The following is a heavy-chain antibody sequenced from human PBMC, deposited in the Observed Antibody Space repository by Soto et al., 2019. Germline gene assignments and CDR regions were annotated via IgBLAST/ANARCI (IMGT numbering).Heavy chain of an antibody. CDR3: ARAVDSGTVSYMDV. CDR2: IIPIFGTP. CDR1: GGTFSNYV. D-gene: IGHD3-10*01. Sequence: SVKVSCKASGGTFSNYVMSWVRQDPGQGLEWVGGIIPIFGTPNSAQRFQGRVTITADESTSTAYMELRSLRSDDTAVYYRARAVDSGTVSYMDVWGKRTAVTVSS. J-gene: IGHJ6*03. V-gene: IGHV1-69*13.